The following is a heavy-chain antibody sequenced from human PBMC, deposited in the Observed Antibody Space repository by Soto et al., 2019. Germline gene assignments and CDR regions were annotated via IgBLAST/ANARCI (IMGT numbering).Heavy chain of an antibody. D-gene: IGHD3-3*01. CDR2: ISYDGGNK. J-gene: IGHJ4*02. V-gene: IGHV3-30-3*01. CDR3: AKDRGAYDFWSVYPN. Sequence: GGSLRLSCAASGFTFSSYAMHWVRQAPGKGLEWVAVISYDGGNKYYADSVKGRFTISRDDSKNTLYLQMNSLRAEDTAVYYCAKDRGAYDFWSVYPNWGQGTLVTVSS. CDR1: GFTFSSYA.